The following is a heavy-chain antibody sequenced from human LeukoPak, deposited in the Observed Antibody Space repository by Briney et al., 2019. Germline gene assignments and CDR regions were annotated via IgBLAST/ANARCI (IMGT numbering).Heavy chain of an antibody. CDR2: IYSGGST. Sequence: GGSLRLSGAASEFSVGSNYMTWVRQAPGKGLEWVSLIYSGGSTYYADSVKGRFTISRDNSKSTLYLQMNSLRAEDTAVYYCARESYGSGSYIYYYYMDVWGKGTTVTVSS. V-gene: IGHV3-66*01. CDR3: ARESYGSGSYIYYYYMDV. J-gene: IGHJ6*03. D-gene: IGHD3-10*01. CDR1: EFSVGSNY.